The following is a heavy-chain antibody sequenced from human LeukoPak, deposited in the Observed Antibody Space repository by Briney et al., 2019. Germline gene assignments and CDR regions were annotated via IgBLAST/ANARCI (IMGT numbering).Heavy chain of an antibody. CDR3: ARDLEVAARDNWFDP. J-gene: IGHJ5*02. V-gene: IGHV3-48*04. Sequence: PGGSLRLSCATSGFTFSSYSMNWVRQAPGKGLEWVSYISSSGSTIYYADSVKGRFTISRDNAKNSLYLQMNSLRAEDTAVYYCARDLEVAARDNWFDPWGQGTLVTVSS. CDR2: ISSSGSTI. D-gene: IGHD6-6*01. CDR1: GFTFSSYS.